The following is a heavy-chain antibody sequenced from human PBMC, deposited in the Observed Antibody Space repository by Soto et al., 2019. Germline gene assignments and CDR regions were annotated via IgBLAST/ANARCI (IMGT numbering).Heavy chain of an antibody. J-gene: IGHJ6*02. CDR2: IYPSGGST. CDR3: AREGVRVVPAAYYYYYGMDV. CDR1: GYTFTSYY. V-gene: IGHV1-46*01. Sequence: ASVKVSCKASGYTFTSYYMHWVRQAPGQGLERMGRIYPSGGSTDYAQKFQGRVTMTTDKSTSTAYMELRSLRSDDTAVYYFAREGVRVVPAAYYYYYGMDVWGQGTTVTVSS. D-gene: IGHD2-2*01.